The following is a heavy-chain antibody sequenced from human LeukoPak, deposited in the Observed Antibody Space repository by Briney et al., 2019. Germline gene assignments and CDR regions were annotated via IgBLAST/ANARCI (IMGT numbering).Heavy chain of an antibody. Sequence: GSLRLSCAASGFTFSSYSMNWVRQAPGKGLEWVSSISSSSSYIYYADSVKGRFTISRDNAKNSLYLQMNSLRAEDTAVYYCARVSRTAVAGPTESDYWGQGTLVTVSS. CDR1: GFTFSSYS. J-gene: IGHJ4*02. D-gene: IGHD6-19*01. CDR3: ARVSRTAVAGPTESDY. V-gene: IGHV3-21*01. CDR2: ISSSSSYI.